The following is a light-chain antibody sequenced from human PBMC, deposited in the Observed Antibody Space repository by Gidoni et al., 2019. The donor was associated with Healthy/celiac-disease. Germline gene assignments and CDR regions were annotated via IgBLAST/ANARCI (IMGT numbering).Light chain of an antibody. CDR2: LGS. J-gene: IGKJ1*01. CDR3: MQALQTPPT. V-gene: IGKV2-28*01. CDR1: QSLLHSNGYNY. Sequence: DIVMTQSPLYLPVTPGEPASISCRSSQSLLHSNGYNYLDWYLQKPGQSPQLLIYLGSNRASGVPDRFSGSGSGPDLTLKISRVEAEDVGVYYCMQALQTPPTFGQGTKVEIK.